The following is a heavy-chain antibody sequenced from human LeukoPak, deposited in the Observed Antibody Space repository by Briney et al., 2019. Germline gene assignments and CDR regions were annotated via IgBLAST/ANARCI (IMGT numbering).Heavy chain of an antibody. CDR1: GFTFSTYA. CDR3: ARDWGIQNMYYFDS. Sequence: GGSLRLSCAASGFTFSTYAMGLVRQAPGKGLEWVAHINIGGSNTYYADSMGGRFTISRDNSRNTLYLQLRSLRAEDTAVYYCARDWGIQNMYYFDSWGQGTQVTVSS. D-gene: IGHD6-13*01. J-gene: IGHJ4*02. V-gene: IGHV3-23*01. CDR2: INIGGSNT.